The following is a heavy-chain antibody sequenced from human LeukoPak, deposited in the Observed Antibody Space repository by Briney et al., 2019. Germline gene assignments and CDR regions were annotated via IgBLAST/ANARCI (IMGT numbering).Heavy chain of an antibody. J-gene: IGHJ4*01. CDR2: IGIGSGNT. CDR3: ARDHRYAFDN. V-gene: IGHV3-48*01. D-gene: IGHD5-12*01. CDR1: GFNFIDYS. Sequence: GGSLRLSCAASGFNFIDYSMNWVRQAPGKGLEGISYIGIGSGNTKYEDSVKGRFTISRDKARNSLYLQMNSLRVEDTAVYYCARDHRYAFDNWGHGTLVTVSS.